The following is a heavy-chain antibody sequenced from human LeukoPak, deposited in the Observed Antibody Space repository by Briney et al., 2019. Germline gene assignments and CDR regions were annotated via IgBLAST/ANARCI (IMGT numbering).Heavy chain of an antibody. CDR3: AKEGKTRTWNYSQAKPVY. J-gene: IGHJ4*02. Sequence: PGGSLRLSCTASGFTFDDYVMHWVRQAPGKGLEWVSSITWNGGNIAYADSVKGRFTISRDNSKNMLYLQMNSLRAEDTAVYYCAKEGKTRTWNYSQAKPVYWGQGTLVTVSS. CDR1: GFTFDDYV. CDR2: ITWNGGNI. D-gene: IGHD1-7*01. V-gene: IGHV3-9*01.